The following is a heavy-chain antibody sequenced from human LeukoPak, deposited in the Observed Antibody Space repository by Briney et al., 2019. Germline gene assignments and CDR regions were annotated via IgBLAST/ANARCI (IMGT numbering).Heavy chain of an antibody. Sequence: GGSLRLSCAASGFTFSSYSMNWVRQAPGKGLEWVSSISSSSSYIYYADSVKGRFTISRDNAKNSLYLQMNSLRAEDTAVYYRARNLRTVTTSKYDYWGQGTLVTVSS. CDR2: ISSSSSYI. V-gene: IGHV3-21*01. D-gene: IGHD4-17*01. CDR3: ARNLRTVTTSKYDY. CDR1: GFTFSSYS. J-gene: IGHJ4*02.